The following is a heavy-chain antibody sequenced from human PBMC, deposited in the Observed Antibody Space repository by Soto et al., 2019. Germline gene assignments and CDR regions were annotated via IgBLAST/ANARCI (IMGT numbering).Heavy chain of an antibody. D-gene: IGHD6-25*01. V-gene: IGHV4-34*01. CDR3: ARGAGRAAGDGNWFDP. CDR1: GGSFSGYY. CDR2: INHSGST. Sequence: SETLSLTCAVYGGSFSGYYWSWIRQPPGKGLEWIEEINHSGSTNYNPSLKSRVTISVDTSKNQFSLKLSSVTAADTAVYYCARGAGRAAGDGNWFDPWGQGTLVTVSS. J-gene: IGHJ5*02.